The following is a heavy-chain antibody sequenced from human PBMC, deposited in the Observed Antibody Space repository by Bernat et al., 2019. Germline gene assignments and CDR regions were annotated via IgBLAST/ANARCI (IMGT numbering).Heavy chain of an antibody. J-gene: IGHJ6*02. Sequence: EVQLVESGGGLVQPGGSLRLSCAASGFTFSSYWMHWVRQAPGKGLVWVSRINSDGSSTSYADSVKGRFTISRDNAKNTLYLQMNSLRAEDTAVYYCARGGVRSGFYYYYGMDVWGQGTTVTVSS. CDR2: INSDGSST. D-gene: IGHD6-19*01. CDR1: GFTFSSYW. CDR3: ARGGVRSGFYYYYGMDV. V-gene: IGHV3-74*01.